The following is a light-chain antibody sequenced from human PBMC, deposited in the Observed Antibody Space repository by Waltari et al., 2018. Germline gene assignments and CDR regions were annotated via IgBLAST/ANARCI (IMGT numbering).Light chain of an antibody. CDR1: QSISTY. Sequence: DLQLPQSPSSLSASVGDRVTITCRASQSISTYLSWYQQKPGKAPKLLIYAASRLHSGVPARFGGSGSGTDFTLTISSLQPEDFATYYCQQGYSTPPRLTGGGGTKVEI. CDR3: QQGYSTPPRLT. CDR2: AAS. V-gene: IGKV1-39*01. J-gene: IGKJ4*01.